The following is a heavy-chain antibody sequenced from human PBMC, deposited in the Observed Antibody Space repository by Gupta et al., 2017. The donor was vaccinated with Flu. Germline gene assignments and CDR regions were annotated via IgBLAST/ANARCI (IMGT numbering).Heavy chain of an antibody. CDR2: IIPAFGEA. CDR3: ARVACDYGGCD. V-gene: IGHV1-69*06. J-gene: IGHJ4*02. CDR1: GGTFSSLA. D-gene: IGHD4-17*01. Sequence: QVQLVQSGAEVKKPGSSVKVSCKASGGTFSSLALSWVRQAPGQGLEWMGGIIPAFGEASYTQKVQGRVTNTADTSTSTVYLEVSSLTADDTAVYFCARVACDYGGCDGGQGTLVTVSS.